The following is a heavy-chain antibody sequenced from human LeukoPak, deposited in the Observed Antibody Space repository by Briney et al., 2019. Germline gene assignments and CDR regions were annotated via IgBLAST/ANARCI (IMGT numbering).Heavy chain of an antibody. CDR1: GGSISSYY. CDR2: IYYGGST. D-gene: IGHD3-3*01. V-gene: IGHV4-59*01. CDR3: ARPSLITIFGVVIIEYFDY. J-gene: IGHJ4*02. Sequence: SETLSLTCTVSGGSISSYYWSWIRQPPGKGLEWTGYIYYGGSTNYNPSLKSRVTISVDTSKNQFSLKLSSVTAADTAVYYCARPSLITIFGVVIIEYFDYWGQGTLVTVSS.